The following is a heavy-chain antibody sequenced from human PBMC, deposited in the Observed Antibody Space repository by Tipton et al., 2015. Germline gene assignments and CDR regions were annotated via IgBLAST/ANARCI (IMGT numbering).Heavy chain of an antibody. D-gene: IGHD3-9*01. CDR2: ISHSGNT. V-gene: IGHV4-39*07. J-gene: IGHJ4*02. CDR1: GGSVSSGSYY. CDR3: ACQDYDSLTRDYQTVDY. Sequence: LRLSCTVSGGSVSSGSYYWSWIRQPPGKGLEWIGSISHSGNTYYNPSLKSRVTMSRDTSKNQFSLKLTSVTAADTAVYYCACQDYDSLTRDYQTVDYWDQGTLVTVSS.